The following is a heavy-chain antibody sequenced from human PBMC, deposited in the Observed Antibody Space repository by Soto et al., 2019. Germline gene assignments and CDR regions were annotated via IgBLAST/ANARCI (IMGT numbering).Heavy chain of an antibody. V-gene: IGHV3-73*01. CDR2: IRSDSASSAI. Sequence: EAQLVQSGGGLVQPGGSLQLSCAASGFTFGGSPVHWVRQASGKGLEWVGRIRSDSASSAIAYAASVRGRFTLSRDDSKNKAYLQVISPRGEHTPLYYSVLEGCRRTGFYSLEIRGQGTLVTVSS. J-gene: IGHJ4*02. CDR3: VLEGCRRTGFYSLEI. D-gene: IGHD2-21*01. CDR1: GFTFGGSP.